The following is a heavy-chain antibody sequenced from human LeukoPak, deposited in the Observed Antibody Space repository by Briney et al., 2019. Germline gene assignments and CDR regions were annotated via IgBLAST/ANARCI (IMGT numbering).Heavy chain of an antibody. Sequence: GGSLRLSCAASGFTFSDHYMSWIRQAPGKGLEWVSYIGSTSSNTNYADSVKGRFTISRDNAKNSLFLVMNSLRAEDTAVYYCARDARGGQLLADYWGQGTLVTVSS. V-gene: IGHV3-11*05. J-gene: IGHJ4*02. CDR1: GFTFSDHY. CDR2: IGSTSSNT. CDR3: ARDARGGQLLADY. D-gene: IGHD3-10*01.